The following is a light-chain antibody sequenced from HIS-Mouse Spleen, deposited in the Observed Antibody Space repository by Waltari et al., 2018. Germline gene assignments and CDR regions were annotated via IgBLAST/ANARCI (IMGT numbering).Light chain of an antibody. CDR3: QQLNSYPTT. CDR1: QGISSY. J-gene: IGKJ1*01. V-gene: IGKV1-9*01. CDR2: AAS. Sequence: DIQLTQSPSFLSASIGDRVTITCRASQGISSYLAWYQQKPGKAPKLLIYAASTLQSGVPSRVSGSGSGTEFTLTISSLQPEDFATYYCQQLNSYPTTFGQGTKVEIK.